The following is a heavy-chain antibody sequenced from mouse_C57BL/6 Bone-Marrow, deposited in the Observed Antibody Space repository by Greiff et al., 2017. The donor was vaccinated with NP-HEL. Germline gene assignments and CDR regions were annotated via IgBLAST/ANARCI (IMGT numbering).Heavy chain of an antibody. Sequence: VQLQQSGPELVKPGASVKISCKASGYAFSSSWMNWVKQRPGKGLEWIGRIYPGDGDTNYNGKFTGKATLTADKSSSTAYMQLSSLTSEDSAVYFCAKTTVVEGFAYWGQGTLVTVSA. CDR3: AKTTVVEGFAY. CDR1: GYAFSSSW. V-gene: IGHV1-82*01. D-gene: IGHD1-1*01. J-gene: IGHJ3*01. CDR2: IYPGDGDT.